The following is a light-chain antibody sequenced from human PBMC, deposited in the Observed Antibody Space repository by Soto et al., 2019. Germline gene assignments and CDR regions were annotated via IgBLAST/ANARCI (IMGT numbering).Light chain of an antibody. V-gene: IGLV2-14*01. Sequence: QSSLSQPASVSGSPGQSITISCTGTSRDVCGCNYFSWYQHHPGKAPKLMIYEVSNRPSGFSNRFSGSRSGNTASLTISGLQDEDEADYYCRSYTGSXTYVVGTGTKVXV. J-gene: IGLJ1*01. CDR2: EVS. CDR1: SRDVCGCNY. CDR3: RSYTGSXTYV.